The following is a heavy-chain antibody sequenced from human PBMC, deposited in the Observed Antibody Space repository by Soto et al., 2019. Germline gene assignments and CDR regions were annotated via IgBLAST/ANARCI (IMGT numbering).Heavy chain of an antibody. D-gene: IGHD1-26*01. J-gene: IGHJ4*02. Sequence: VGSLRLSCAASGFTFSSYGMHWVRQAPGKGLEWVAVIWYDGSNKYYADSVKGRFTISRDNSKNTLYLQMNSLRAEDTAVYYCARSGSYDGYFDYWGQGTLVTVSS. CDR1: GFTFSSYG. CDR2: IWYDGSNK. V-gene: IGHV3-33*01. CDR3: ARSGSYDGYFDY.